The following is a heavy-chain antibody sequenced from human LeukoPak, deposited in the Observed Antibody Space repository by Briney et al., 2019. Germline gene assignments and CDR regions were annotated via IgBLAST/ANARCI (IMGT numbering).Heavy chain of an antibody. CDR2: IYYSGST. Sequence: SETLSLTCTVSGGSISSSSYYWAWIRQPPGKGLEWIGSIYYSGSTYYNPSLKSRVTISVDTSKNQFSLKLSSVTAADTAVYYCARDGDSSSSEGYYDYVWGSYRSPEYSFDYWGQGTLVTVSS. V-gene: IGHV4-39*07. CDR1: GGSISSSSYY. D-gene: IGHD3-16*02. CDR3: ARDGDSSSSEGYYDYVWGSYRSPEYSFDY. J-gene: IGHJ4*02.